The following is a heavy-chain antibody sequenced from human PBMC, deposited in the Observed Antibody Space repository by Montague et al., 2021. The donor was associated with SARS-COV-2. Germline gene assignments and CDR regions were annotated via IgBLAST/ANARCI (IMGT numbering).Heavy chain of an antibody. CDR1: GFTFSSYA. CDR2: IYSGGSST. J-gene: IGHJ6*02. CDR3: AKDLYYFPPPYYDILTVGNYGMDV. D-gene: IGHD3-9*01. V-gene: IGHV3-23*03. Sequence: SLRLSCAASGFTFSSYAMSWVRQAPGKGLEWVSVIYSGGSSTYYADSVKGRFTISRDNSKNTLYLQMNSLRAEDTAVYYCAKDLYYFPPPYYDILTVGNYGMDVWGQGTTVTVSS.